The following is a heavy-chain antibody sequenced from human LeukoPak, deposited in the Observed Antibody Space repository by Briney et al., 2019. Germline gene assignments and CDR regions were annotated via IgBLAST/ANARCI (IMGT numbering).Heavy chain of an antibody. CDR1: GFTFSSYA. J-gene: IGHJ4*02. CDR3: ARLRFGGNYLDY. V-gene: IGHV3-23*01. D-gene: IGHD3-10*01. Sequence: GGSLRLSCAASGFTFSSYAMSWVRQAPGKGLDWVSAISGSGGSTYYADSVKGRFTISRDNSKNTLYLRMNSLRAEDTAVYYCARLRFGGNYLDYWGQGTLVTVSS. CDR2: ISGSGGST.